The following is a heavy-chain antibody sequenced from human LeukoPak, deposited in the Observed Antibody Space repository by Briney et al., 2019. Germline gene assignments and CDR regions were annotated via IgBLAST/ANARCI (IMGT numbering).Heavy chain of an antibody. V-gene: IGHV1-18*01. D-gene: IGHD3-16*02. CDR1: GYTFTSCG. J-gene: IGHJ3*02. Sequence: ASVKVSCKASGYTFTSCGISWVRQAPGQGLEWMGWISAYNGNTNYAQKLQGRVTMTTDTSTSTAYMELRSLRSDDTAVYYCARVRNSMITFGGVIAGDAFDIWGQGTMVTVSS. CDR2: ISAYNGNT. CDR3: ARVRNSMITFGGVIAGDAFDI.